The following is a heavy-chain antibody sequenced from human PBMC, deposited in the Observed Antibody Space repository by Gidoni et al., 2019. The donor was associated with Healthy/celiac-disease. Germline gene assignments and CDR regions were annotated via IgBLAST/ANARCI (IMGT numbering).Heavy chain of an antibody. CDR1: GGSISSSSYY. Sequence: QLQLQESGPGLVKPEETLSLTCTVSGGSISSSSYYWGWIRQPPGKGLEWIGSIYYSGSTYYNPSLKSRVTISVDTSKNQFSLKLSSVTAADTAVYYCAIGTPQNYFDYWGQGTLVTVSS. CDR2: IYYSGST. V-gene: IGHV4-39*01. CDR3: AIGTPQNYFDY. J-gene: IGHJ4*02. D-gene: IGHD2-15*01.